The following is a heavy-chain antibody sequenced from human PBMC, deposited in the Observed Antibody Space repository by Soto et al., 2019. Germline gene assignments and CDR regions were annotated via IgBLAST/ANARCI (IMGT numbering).Heavy chain of an antibody. V-gene: IGHV3-33*01. CDR1: GFTFSSYG. J-gene: IGHJ5*02. CDR3: ARVHSSGWSYNWFDP. D-gene: IGHD6-19*01. CDR2: IWYDGSNK. Sequence: GGSLRLSCAASGFTFSSYGMHWVRQAPGKGLEWVAVIWYDGSNKYYADSVKGRFTISRDNSKNTLYLQMNSLRAEDTAVYYCARVHSSGWSYNWFDPWGQGTLVNVSS.